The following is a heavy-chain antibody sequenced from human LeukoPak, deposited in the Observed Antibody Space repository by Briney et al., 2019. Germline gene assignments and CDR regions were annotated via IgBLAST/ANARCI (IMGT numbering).Heavy chain of an antibody. D-gene: IGHD3-10*01. CDR1: GFTFSSHR. CDR3: AKALYGSGDYYYYYMDV. J-gene: IGHJ6*03. Sequence: GGSLRLSCAASGFTFSSHRMNWVRQAPGKGLEWVSDISRSSSDIHYADSVKGRFTISRDNSKNTLYLQMNSLRAEDTAVYYCAKALYGSGDYYYYYMDVWGKGTTVTISS. V-gene: IGHV3-21*05. CDR2: ISRSSSDI.